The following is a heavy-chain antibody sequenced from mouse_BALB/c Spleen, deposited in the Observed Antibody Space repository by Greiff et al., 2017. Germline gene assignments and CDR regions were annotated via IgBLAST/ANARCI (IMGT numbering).Heavy chain of an antibody. CDR1: GFTFSSFG. CDR3: ARSTTATDFDV. D-gene: IGHD1-2*01. V-gene: IGHV5-17*02. Sequence: EVQRVESGGGLVQPGGSRKLSCAASGFTFSSFGMHWVRQAPEKGLEWVAYISSGSSTIYYADTVKGRFTISRDNPKNTLFLQMTSLRSEDTAMYYCARSTTATDFDVWGAGTTVTVSS. J-gene: IGHJ1*01. CDR2: ISSGSSTI.